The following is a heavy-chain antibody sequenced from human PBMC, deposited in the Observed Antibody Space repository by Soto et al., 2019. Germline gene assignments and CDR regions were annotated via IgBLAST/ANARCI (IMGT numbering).Heavy chain of an antibody. V-gene: IGHV4-34*01. CDR1: GGSFSNYY. CDR3: ARFTYGSVTEYFDY. D-gene: IGHD3-10*01. J-gene: IGHJ4*02. CDR2: INHAGST. Sequence: SETLSITCAVSGGSFSNYYWSWIRQPPGKGLEWIGEINHAGSTNYNPSLKSRVTLSIDTSKNQFSLILHSVTAADTAVYYCARFTYGSVTEYFDYWGQGTLVTVSS.